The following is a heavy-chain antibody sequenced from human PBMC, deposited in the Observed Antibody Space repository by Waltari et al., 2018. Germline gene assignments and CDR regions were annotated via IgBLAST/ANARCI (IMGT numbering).Heavy chain of an antibody. V-gene: IGHV1-2*02. CDR3: ARDKMATIDY. CDR1: GFPFSAYY. Sequence: QVQLVQSGAEVKKPGASVQVYCKASGFPFSAYYIHWMRQAPGQGLEWMGWINANRGVTNYAQKFQGRITMTRDTSINTAYMNLSRLTSDDTAVYFCARDKMATIDYWGQGTRITVSS. J-gene: IGHJ4*02. CDR2: INANRGVT.